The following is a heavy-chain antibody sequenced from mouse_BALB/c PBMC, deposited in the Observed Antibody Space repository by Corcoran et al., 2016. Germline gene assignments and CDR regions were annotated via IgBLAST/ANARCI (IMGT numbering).Heavy chain of an antibody. Sequence: EVQLQQSGPELVKPGASVKMSCKASGYTFTSYVMHWVKQKPRQGLEWIGYINPYNDGTKYNEKFKGKATLTSDKSSSTAYMELSSLTSEDSAVYYCAREGRRGYFDVWGAGTTVTVSS. CDR1: GYTFTSYV. CDR3: AREGRRGYFDV. V-gene: IGHV1S136*01. CDR2: INPYNDGT. J-gene: IGHJ1*01.